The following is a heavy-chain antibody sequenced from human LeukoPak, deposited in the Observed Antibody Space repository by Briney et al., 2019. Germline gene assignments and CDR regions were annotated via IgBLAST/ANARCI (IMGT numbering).Heavy chain of an antibody. V-gene: IGHV3-23*01. CDR3: AKVAAYYYRSGSYGY. Sequence: GGSLRLSCAASGFTFSSYAMSWVRQAPGKGLEWVSAISGSGGSTYYGDSVKGRFTISRDNSKNTLFLQMNSLRAEDTAVYYCAKVAAYYYRSGSYGYWGQGTLVTVSS. J-gene: IGHJ4*02. CDR2: ISGSGGST. D-gene: IGHD3-10*01. CDR1: GFTFSSYA.